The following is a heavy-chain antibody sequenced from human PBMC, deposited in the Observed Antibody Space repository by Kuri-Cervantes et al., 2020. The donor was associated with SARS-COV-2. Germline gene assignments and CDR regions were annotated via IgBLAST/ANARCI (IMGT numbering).Heavy chain of an antibody. V-gene: IGHV3-73*01. Sequence: GGSLRLSCEVSGFLFGASAIHWVRQASGKGLEWVGRVRGKANNYATAYAASVKGRFTISRDDLKNMAYLQMNSLKTEDTAVYYCTTLIDYWGQGTLVTVSS. CDR1: GFLFGASA. CDR3: TTLIDY. CDR2: VRGKANNYAT. J-gene: IGHJ4*02.